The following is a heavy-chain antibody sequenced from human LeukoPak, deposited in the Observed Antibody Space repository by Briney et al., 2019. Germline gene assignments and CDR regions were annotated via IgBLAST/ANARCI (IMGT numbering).Heavy chain of an antibody. CDR3: ARDLDGDYGGY. J-gene: IGHJ4*02. V-gene: IGHV4-39*07. D-gene: IGHD4-17*01. Sequence: SETLSLTCTVSGGSISSSSYYWGWIRQPPGKGLEWIGSIYYSGSTYYNPSLKSRVTISVDTSKNQFSLKLSPVTAADTAVYYCARDLDGDYGGYWGQGTLVTVSS. CDR2: IYYSGST. CDR1: GGSISSSSYY.